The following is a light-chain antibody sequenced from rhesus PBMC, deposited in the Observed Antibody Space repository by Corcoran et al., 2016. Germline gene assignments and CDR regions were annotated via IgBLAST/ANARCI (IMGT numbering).Light chain of an antibody. CDR1: QGISNY. V-gene: IGKV1-43*02. J-gene: IGKJ2*01. Sequence: DIQMTQSPSSLSASVGDRVTITCRASQGISNYLSWYQQKPGKAPKLLIYDASTLQSGAPSRVSGNGSGTDFTLTISSLQPEDITTYYYLQYNTDPYNFGQGTKVALK. CDR2: DAS. CDR3: LQYNTDPYN.